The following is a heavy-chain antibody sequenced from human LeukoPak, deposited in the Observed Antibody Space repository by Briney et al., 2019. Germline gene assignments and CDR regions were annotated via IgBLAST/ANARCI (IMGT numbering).Heavy chain of an antibody. CDR2: ISGGGGRT. CDR1: GFSFSSNS. V-gene: IGHV3-23*01. J-gene: IGHJ5*02. Sequence: GGSLRLSCAASGFSFSSNSMSWVRQAPGKGLEWVSAISGGGGRTFYADSVKGRFTISRDNSKNMVYLEMNSLRVEDTAVYYCGKDSYVGVNWFDPRGQGTLVTVSS. CDR3: GKDSYVGVNWFDP. D-gene: IGHD1-26*01.